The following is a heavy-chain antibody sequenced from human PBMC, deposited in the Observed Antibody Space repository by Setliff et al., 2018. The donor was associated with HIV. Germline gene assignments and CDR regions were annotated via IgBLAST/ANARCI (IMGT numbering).Heavy chain of an antibody. CDR1: GDSISRDFYY. V-gene: IGHV4-61*09. J-gene: IGHJ4*02. CDR3: ARHKSQPYYFDY. CDR2: IYTNGRT. Sequence: PSETLSLTCTVSGDSISRDFYYWNWIRQPAGKGLEWIGHIYTNGRTHYNPSLKSRVTISMDTSKNQFSLKLSSVTAADTAVYYCARHKSQPYYFDYWGQGTLVTVSS.